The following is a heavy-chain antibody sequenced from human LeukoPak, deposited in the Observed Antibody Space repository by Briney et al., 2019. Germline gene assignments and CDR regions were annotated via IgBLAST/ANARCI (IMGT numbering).Heavy chain of an antibody. CDR2: IYYSGST. V-gene: IGHV4-39*07. Sequence: PSETLSLTCTVSGGSINSGSYFWGWIRQPPGKGLEWIGSIYYSGSTHYIPSLKSGVTISSDTSRNQFSLKLSSVTAADTAVYYCTRDLGNWDIDYWGQGTLVTVSS. CDR1: GGSINSGSYF. D-gene: IGHD7-27*01. CDR3: TRDLGNWDIDY. J-gene: IGHJ4*02.